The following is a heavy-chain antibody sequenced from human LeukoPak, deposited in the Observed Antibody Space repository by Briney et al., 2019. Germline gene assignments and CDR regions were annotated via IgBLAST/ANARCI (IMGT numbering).Heavy chain of an antibody. CDR1: GYTLTELS. CDR2: FDPEDGET. J-gene: IGHJ4*02. D-gene: IGHD2-2*01. Sequence: ASVKVSCKVSGYTLTELSMHWVRQAPGKGLEWMGGFDPEDGETIYAQKFQGRVTMTEDTSTDTAYMELSSPRSEDTAVYYCATEGVEGIVVVPALGYWGQGTLVTVSS. V-gene: IGHV1-24*01. CDR3: ATEGVEGIVVVPALGY.